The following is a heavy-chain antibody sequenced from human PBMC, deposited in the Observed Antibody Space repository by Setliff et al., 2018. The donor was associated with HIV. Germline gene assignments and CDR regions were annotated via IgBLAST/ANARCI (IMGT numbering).Heavy chain of an antibody. CDR3: AREPKGGDDRALDY. V-gene: IGHV4-4*07. Sequence: PSETLSLTCTVSGGSISGYFRSWIRQPAGKGLEWIGRTFTSGITNYSPSLKSRVTMSVDTSKNQFSLNLTSVTAADTAVYYCAREPKGGDDRALDYWGQGTLVTVSS. J-gene: IGHJ4*02. D-gene: IGHD3-16*01. CDR1: GGSISGYF. CDR2: TFTSGIT.